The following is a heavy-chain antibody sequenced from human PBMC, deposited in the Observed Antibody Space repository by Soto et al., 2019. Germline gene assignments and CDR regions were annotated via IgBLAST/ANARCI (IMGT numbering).Heavy chain of an antibody. J-gene: IGHJ4*02. V-gene: IGHV4-39*01. Sequence: SETLSLTCTVSGGSISSSSYYWGWIRQPPGKGLEWIGSIYYSGSTYYNPSLKSRVTISVDTSKNQFSLKLSSVTAADTAVYYCARQNRRLSYAAGIVATILDYWGQGTLVTVSS. CDR2: IYYSGST. CDR1: GGSISSSSYY. CDR3: ARQNRRLSYAAGIVATILDY. D-gene: IGHD5-12*01.